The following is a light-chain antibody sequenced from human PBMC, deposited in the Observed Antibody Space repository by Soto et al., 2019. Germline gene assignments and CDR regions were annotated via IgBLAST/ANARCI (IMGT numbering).Light chain of an antibody. CDR3: QQYYEIPYT. CDR2: WAS. CDR1: QSVLYSSNNKNY. V-gene: IGKV4-1*01. J-gene: IGKJ2*01. Sequence: DIVMTQSPDSLAVSLGERATINCKSSQSVLYSSNNKNYLAWYQQKPGQPPSLVISWASTRESGVPDRSSGSGSGTDFTLTISSLEAEDVAVYYCQQYYEIPYTFGQGTKLEIK.